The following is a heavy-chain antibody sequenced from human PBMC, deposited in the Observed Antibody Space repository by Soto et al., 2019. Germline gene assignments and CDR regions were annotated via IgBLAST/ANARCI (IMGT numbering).Heavy chain of an antibody. CDR1: GGSISTYY. CDR3: ESERNFYDHRGGLFYFDH. V-gene: IGHV4-59*01. D-gene: IGHD3-22*01. CDR2: IYNSAYT. Sequence: PSETLSLTCTVSGGSISTYYWSWLRQSPGKGLEWIGYIYNSAYTNYNPSLKSRVTISIDTSKNQFSLKLSSVTAADTAVYYCESERNFYDHRGGLFYFDHWGQGTLVTVSS. J-gene: IGHJ4*02.